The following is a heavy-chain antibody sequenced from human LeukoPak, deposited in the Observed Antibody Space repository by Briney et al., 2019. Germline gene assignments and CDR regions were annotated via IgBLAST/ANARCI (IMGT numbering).Heavy chain of an antibody. CDR3: ARGQGRSGSYSAYYFDY. CDR2: INPSGGST. J-gene: IGHJ4*02. V-gene: IGHV1-46*01. CDR1: GYTFTSYY. Sequence: GASVKVSCKASGYTFTSYYMHWVRQAPGQGLEWMGIINPSGGSTSYAQKFQGRVTMTRDTSTSTVYMELSSLRSEDTAVYYCARGQGRSGSYSAYYFDYWGQGTLVTVSS. D-gene: IGHD1-26*01.